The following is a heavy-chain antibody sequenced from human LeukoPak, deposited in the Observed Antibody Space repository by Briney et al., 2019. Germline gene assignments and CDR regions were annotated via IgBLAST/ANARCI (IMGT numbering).Heavy chain of an antibody. D-gene: IGHD3-22*01. V-gene: IGHV3-30*04. Sequence: PGGSLRLSCAASGFTFSSYAMHWVRQAPAKGLEWVALISYDGSYEYYADTVEGRFTISRDNSESTLYLQLNTLRAEDTAVYYCVRDTDDFDTSGYYCNFFFDLWGRGTLVTVSS. CDR2: ISYDGSYE. CDR1: GFTFSSYA. CDR3: VRDTDDFDTSGYYCNFFFDL. J-gene: IGHJ2*01.